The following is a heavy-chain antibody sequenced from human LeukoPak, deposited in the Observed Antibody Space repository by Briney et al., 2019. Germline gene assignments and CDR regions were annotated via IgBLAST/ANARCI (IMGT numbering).Heavy chain of an antibody. V-gene: IGHV3-21*01. D-gene: IGHD1-26*01. J-gene: IGHJ6*03. Sequence: GGSLRLSCAASGFTFSSYSMNWVRQAPGKGLEWVSSISSSSSYIYYADSVKGRFTISRDNAKNSLYLQMNSLRAEDTAVYYCARDTSWWEPRPYYMDVWGKGTTVTISS. CDR3: ARDTSWWEPRPYYMDV. CDR1: GFTFSSYS. CDR2: ISSSSSYI.